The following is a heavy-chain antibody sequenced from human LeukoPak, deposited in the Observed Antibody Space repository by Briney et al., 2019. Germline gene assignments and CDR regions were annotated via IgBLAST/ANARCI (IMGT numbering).Heavy chain of an antibody. V-gene: IGHV3-11*05. J-gene: IGHJ4*02. CDR2: ITSSSSDT. Sequence: KPGGSLRLSCAASGFTFSDYYMTWIRQAPGKGLEWISYITSSSSDTNYADSVKGRFTISRDNAKKSLYLQMNSLRAEDAAVYYCARGYSSSWNYFDYWGQGTLVTVSS. D-gene: IGHD6-13*01. CDR1: GFTFSDYY. CDR3: ARGYSSSWNYFDY.